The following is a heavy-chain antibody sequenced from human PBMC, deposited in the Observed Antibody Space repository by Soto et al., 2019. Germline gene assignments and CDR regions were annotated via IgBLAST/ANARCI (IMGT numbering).Heavy chain of an antibody. CDR1: GFTFSSFG. Sequence: QVQLVESGGGVVQPGRSLRLSCAASGFTFSSFGMHWVRQAPGKGLEWVAGIWYDGSNEYYADSVKGRFTLSRDSSKNTLYLQMTSLRAEDTAVYYCAREVAARLEVFEYWGQGTLVTVSS. J-gene: IGHJ4*02. V-gene: IGHV3-33*01. CDR3: AREVAARLEVFEY. D-gene: IGHD6-6*01. CDR2: IWYDGSNE.